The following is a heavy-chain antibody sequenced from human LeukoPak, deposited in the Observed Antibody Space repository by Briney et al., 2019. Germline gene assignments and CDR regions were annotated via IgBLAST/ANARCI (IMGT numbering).Heavy chain of an antibody. V-gene: IGHV4-61*02. J-gene: IGHJ4*02. Sequence: PSQTLSLTCTVSGGSISSGRYYWRWIRQPAGTGLEWIARIYTSGSTNYNPSLKSRVTISVDTSKNQFSLKLSSVTAADTAVYYCARAPKYYYDSSGYSYYYFDYWGQGTLVTVSS. CDR2: IYTSGST. CDR1: GGSISSGRYY. CDR3: ARAPKYYYDSSGYSYYYFDY. D-gene: IGHD3-22*01.